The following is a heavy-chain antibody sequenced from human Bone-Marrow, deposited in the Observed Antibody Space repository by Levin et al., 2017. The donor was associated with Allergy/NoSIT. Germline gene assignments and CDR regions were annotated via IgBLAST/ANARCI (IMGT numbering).Heavy chain of an antibody. D-gene: IGHD2-15*01. J-gene: IGHJ4*02. CDR2: MNPHISNL. V-gene: IGHV1-8*01. Sequence: ASVKVSCKASGYTFSSYDINWVRQATGQGLEWMGWMNPHISNLGYAQKFQGRVTMTRNTSIRTAYMELFSLKSDDTAVYYCARGRPQYCSGGTCGNSYCDYWGQRTLVTVSS. CDR1: GYTFSSYD. CDR3: ARGRPQYCSGGTCGNSYCDY.